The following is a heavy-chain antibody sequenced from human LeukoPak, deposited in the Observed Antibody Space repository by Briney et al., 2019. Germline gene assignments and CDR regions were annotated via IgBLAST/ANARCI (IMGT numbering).Heavy chain of an antibody. V-gene: IGHV3-66*02. J-gene: IGHJ6*03. Sequence: GGSLRLSCAASGFTVSSNYMSWVRQAPGKGLEWVSVIYSGGSTYYADSVKGRFTISRDISKNTLYLQMNSLRAEDTAMYYCARDRAYSSNFYYMDVWGKGTTVTVSS. CDR2: IYSGGST. D-gene: IGHD6-13*01. CDR1: GFTVSSNY. CDR3: ARDRAYSSNFYYMDV.